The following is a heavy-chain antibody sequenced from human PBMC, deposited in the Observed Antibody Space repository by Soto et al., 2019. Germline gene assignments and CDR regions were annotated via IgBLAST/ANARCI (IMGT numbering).Heavy chain of an antibody. J-gene: IGHJ4*02. D-gene: IGHD3-22*01. CDR2: IGTAGDT. V-gene: IGHV3-13*04. Sequence: PGGSLRLSCAASGFTFSSYDMHWVRQATGKGLEWVSAIGTAGDTYYPGSVKGRFTISRENAKNSLYLQMNSLRAGDTAVYYCARSHYDSTGYYWGVDYWGQGTLVTVSS. CDR3: ARSHYDSTGYYWGVDY. CDR1: GFTFSSYD.